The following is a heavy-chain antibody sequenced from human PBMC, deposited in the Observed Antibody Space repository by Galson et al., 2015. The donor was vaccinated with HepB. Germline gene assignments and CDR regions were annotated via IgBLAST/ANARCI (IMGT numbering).Heavy chain of an antibody. J-gene: IGHJ2*01. CDR2: VYYRGST. D-gene: IGHD3-10*01. CDR3: ARWTFGGIANWYFDL. CDR1: VGPISSSSYY. V-gene: IGHV4-39*01. Sequence: EPLSLTCTVSVGPISSSSYYWGWIRHPPGEGLEWFGSVYYRGSTYYNPSLKSRVTISRDTSKNHVALKRSSVTAADTAVYYCARWTFGGIANWYFDLWGRGTLVTVSS.